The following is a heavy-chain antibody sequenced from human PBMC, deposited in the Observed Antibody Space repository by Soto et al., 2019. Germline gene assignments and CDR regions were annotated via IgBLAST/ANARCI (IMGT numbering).Heavy chain of an antibody. Sequence: QVQLVQSGAEVKKPGASVKVSCKASGYTFTRYDINWVRQATGQGLEWMAWMNPNTGNQGYAQKYQPRITMPTNSSISTDHTVLSSMRSEDTAVYYCASGFNNPDYTSFLSYYYYSMDVWGKGTTVTVSS. CDR1: GYTFTRYD. J-gene: IGHJ6*03. CDR2: MNPNTGNQ. CDR3: ASGFNNPDYTSFLSYYYYSMDV. V-gene: IGHV1-8*01. D-gene: IGHD2-2*01.